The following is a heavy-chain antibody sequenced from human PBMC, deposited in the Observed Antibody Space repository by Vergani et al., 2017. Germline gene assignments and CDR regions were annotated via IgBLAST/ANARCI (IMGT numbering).Heavy chain of an antibody. D-gene: IGHD6-19*01. Sequence: QVQLQESGPGLVKPSETLSLTCTVSGGSISSYYWSWIRQPPGKGLEWIGYIYYSGSTNYNPSLKSRVTISVDTAKNQFSLKLSSVTAADTAVYYCARVAGYSSGLSAPSSNWYFDLWGRGTLVTVSS. CDR3: ARVAGYSSGLSAPSSNWYFDL. CDR1: GGSISSYY. CDR2: IYYSGST. J-gene: IGHJ2*01. V-gene: IGHV4-59*01.